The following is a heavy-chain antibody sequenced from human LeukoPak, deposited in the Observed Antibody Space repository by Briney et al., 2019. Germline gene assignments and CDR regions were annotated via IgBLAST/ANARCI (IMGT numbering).Heavy chain of an antibody. D-gene: IGHD3-22*01. Sequence: GGSLRLSCAASGFTFSSYSMNWVRQAPGKGLEWVSYISSSSSTIYYADSVKGRFTISRDNAKNSLYLQMNSLRAEDTAVYYCAREPYDSSGYSLDYWGQGTLVTVSS. CDR3: AREPYDSSGYSLDY. CDR2: ISSSSSTI. J-gene: IGHJ4*02. V-gene: IGHV3-48*01. CDR1: GFTFSSYS.